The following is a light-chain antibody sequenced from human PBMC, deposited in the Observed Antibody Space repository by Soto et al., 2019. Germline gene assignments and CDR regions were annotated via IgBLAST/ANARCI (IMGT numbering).Light chain of an antibody. CDR3: LQATNWPWT. Sequence: DTVMTQSPLSLSVPLGQSASISCRSSQSLLYSDGDTYLNWYHQRPGQSPRRLIHKVSQRDSGVPDRISGSRSGPDFTLEISRVEAEDVGVYYCLQATNWPWTFGQGTKVDI. V-gene: IGKV2-30*01. J-gene: IGKJ1*01. CDR2: KVS. CDR1: QSLLYSDGDTY.